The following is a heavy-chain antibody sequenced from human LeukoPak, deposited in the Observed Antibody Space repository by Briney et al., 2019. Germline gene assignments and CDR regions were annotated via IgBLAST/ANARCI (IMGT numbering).Heavy chain of an antibody. CDR1: GFTFSSYW. Sequence: GGSLRLSCAASGFTFSSYWMSWVRQAPGKGLEWVSAISPSGRNTYYADSVKGRFIISRDNSKNMLYLQMSSLRAEDTAVYYCAKGGSDSSGYYSLYYYYMDVWGKGTTVTIPS. CDR3: AKGGSDSSGYYSLYYYYMDV. V-gene: IGHV3-23*01. J-gene: IGHJ6*03. CDR2: ISPSGRNT. D-gene: IGHD3-22*01.